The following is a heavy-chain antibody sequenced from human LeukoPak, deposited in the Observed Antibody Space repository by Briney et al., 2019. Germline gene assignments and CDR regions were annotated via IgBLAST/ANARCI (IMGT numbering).Heavy chain of an antibody. CDR2: IYYSGST. Sequence: SSETLSLTCTVSGGSIRSYYWSWIRQPPGKGLEWIGYIYYSGSTNYNPSLKSRVTISVDTSKNQFSLKLSSVTAADTAVYYCAREGLYFDYWGQGTLVTVSS. V-gene: IGHV4-59*01. J-gene: IGHJ4*02. CDR1: GGSIRSYY. D-gene: IGHD2-15*01. CDR3: AREGLYFDY.